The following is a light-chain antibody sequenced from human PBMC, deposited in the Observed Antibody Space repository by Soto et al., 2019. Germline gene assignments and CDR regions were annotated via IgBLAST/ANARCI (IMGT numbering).Light chain of an antibody. V-gene: IGKV3-15*01. CDR3: QQYHNWPPLT. CDR1: QSVRSD. Sequence: IVMTQSPATLSVSPGERATLSCRSSQSVRSDLAWYQQKPGQAPRLLIYGASTRAAGIPAKFSGSGSGTEFTLTISSLQSEDFAVYYCQQYHNWPPLTFGGGTKVDIK. CDR2: GAS. J-gene: IGKJ4*01.